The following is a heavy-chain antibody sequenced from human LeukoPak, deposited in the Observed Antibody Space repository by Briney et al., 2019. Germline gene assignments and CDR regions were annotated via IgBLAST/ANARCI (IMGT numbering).Heavy chain of an antibody. CDR1: GFTFSTYW. J-gene: IGHJ3*02. V-gene: IGHV3-7*01. D-gene: IGHD2-21*01. CDR2: IKKDGSEK. CDR3: ARYSRGDAFDI. Sequence: GGSLRLSCAASGFTFSTYWMSWVRQAPGKGLEWVANIKKDGSEKYYVDSVKGRFTISRDSAKSSLYLQMNSLGAEDTAVYYCARYSRGDAFDIWGQGTMVTVSS.